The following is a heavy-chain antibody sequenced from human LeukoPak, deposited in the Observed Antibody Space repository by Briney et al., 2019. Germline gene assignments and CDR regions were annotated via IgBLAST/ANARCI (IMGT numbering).Heavy chain of an antibody. D-gene: IGHD3-22*01. J-gene: IGHJ3*02. CDR1: GFTFSSYA. CDR2: ISGSGGST. Sequence: PGGSLRLSCAASGFTFSSYAMSWVRQAPGKGLEWVSAISGSGGSTYYADSVKGRFTISRDNSKNTLYLQMNSLRAEDTAVYYCAKDITYDSSGSYDAFDIWGQGTMVTVSS. CDR3: AKDITYDSSGSYDAFDI. V-gene: IGHV3-23*01.